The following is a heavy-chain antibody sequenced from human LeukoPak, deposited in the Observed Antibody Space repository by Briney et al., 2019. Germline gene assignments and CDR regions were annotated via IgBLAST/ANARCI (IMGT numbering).Heavy chain of an antibody. V-gene: IGHV4-59*08. CDR3: ARRDAGWNYCDY. CDR1: GVSINSRY. J-gene: IGHJ4*02. D-gene: IGHD6-19*01. CDR2: ISDKGTT. Sequence: SETLSLTCAVSGVSINSRYWSWIRQSPGRRLEWIGHISDKGTTKYNPSLKSRVIISADTSKNHLSLNLTSVFAADTAIYYCARRDAGWNYCDYWGQGILVTVSS.